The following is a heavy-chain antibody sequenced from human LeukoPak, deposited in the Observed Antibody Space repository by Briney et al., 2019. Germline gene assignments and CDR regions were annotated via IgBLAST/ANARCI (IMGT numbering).Heavy chain of an antibody. CDR2: TYYRSKWYN. V-gene: IGHV6-1*01. Sequence: SQTLSLTCAISGDSVSSNSAAWNWIRQSPSRGLEWLGRTYYRSKWYNDYAVSVKSRITINPDTSKNQFSLQLNSVTPEDTAVYYCARGRRGSGSYYSHNYYYYMDVWGKGTTVTISS. CDR3: ARGRRGSGSYYSHNYYYYMDV. D-gene: IGHD3-10*01. CDR1: GDSVSSNSAA. J-gene: IGHJ6*03.